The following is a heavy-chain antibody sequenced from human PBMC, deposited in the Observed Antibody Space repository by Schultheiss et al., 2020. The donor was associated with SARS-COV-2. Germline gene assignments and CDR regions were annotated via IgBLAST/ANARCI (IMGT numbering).Heavy chain of an antibody. V-gene: IGHV3-15*01. D-gene: IGHD3-3*01. CDR3: TAPYYEYDY. Sequence: GGSLRLSCTASGFTFGDYAMSWFRQAPGKGLEWVGRIKSKTDGGTTDYAAPVKGRFTISRDDSKNTLYLQMNSLKTEDTAVYYCTAPYYEYDYWGQGTLVTVSS. CDR2: IKSKTDGGTT. J-gene: IGHJ4*02. CDR1: GFTFGDYA.